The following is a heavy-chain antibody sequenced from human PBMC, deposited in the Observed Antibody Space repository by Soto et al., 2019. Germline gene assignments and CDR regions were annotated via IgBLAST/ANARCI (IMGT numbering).Heavy chain of an antibody. J-gene: IGHJ3*01. V-gene: IGHV6-1*01. Sequence: SQTLSLTCAISGDSVPSNSAAWNWIRQSPSRGLEWLGRTYYRSKWYNDYAVSVKSRITINPDTSKNQFSLQLNSVTPEDTAVYYCARVPNPFRLKIGYEDASDFWGKGTMVTVSS. CDR2: TYYRSKWYN. D-gene: IGHD5-12*01. CDR3: ARVPNPFRLKIGYEDASDF. CDR1: GDSVPSNSAA.